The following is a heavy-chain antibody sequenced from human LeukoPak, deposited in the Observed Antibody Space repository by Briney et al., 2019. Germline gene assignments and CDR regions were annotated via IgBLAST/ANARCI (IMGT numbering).Heavy chain of an antibody. CDR2: IYPGDSDT. Sequence: GESLKISCKGSGYRFTTYWIGWVRQMPGKGLEWMGIIYPGDSDTIYSPSFQGQVIISADKSINTAYLQWSSLKASGTAMYYCGRYYYHSSGYLEYWGQGTLVTVSS. CDR1: GYRFTTYW. V-gene: IGHV5-51*01. CDR3: GRYYYHSSGYLEY. J-gene: IGHJ4*02. D-gene: IGHD3-22*01.